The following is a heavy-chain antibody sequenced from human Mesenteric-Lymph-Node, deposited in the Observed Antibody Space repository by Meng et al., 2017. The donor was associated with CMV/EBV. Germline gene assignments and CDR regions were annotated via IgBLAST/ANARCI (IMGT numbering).Heavy chain of an antibody. V-gene: IGHV4-59*01. Sequence: SETLSLTCAVYGGSFSGYYWSWIRQPPGKGLEWIGYIYYSGSTNYNPSLKSRVTISVDTSKNQFSLKLSSVTAADTAVYYCARSGYYDFWSGYPYGMDVWGQGTTVTVSS. CDR1: GGSFSGYY. CDR2: IYYSGST. J-gene: IGHJ6*02. CDR3: ARSGYYDFWSGYPYGMDV. D-gene: IGHD3-3*01.